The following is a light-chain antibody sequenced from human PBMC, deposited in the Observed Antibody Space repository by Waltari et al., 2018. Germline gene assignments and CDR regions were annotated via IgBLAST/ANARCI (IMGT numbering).Light chain of an antibody. CDR1: QSISNF. Sequence: DIQMTQSPSSLSASVGDSVTITCRASQSISNFLNWYQQKPGKAPRLLIYNPSTLQGGVPARFNGSGSRTDFTLTISSLLPEDFATYYCQQSYSSLSTFGGGTKVEIK. V-gene: IGKV1-39*01. J-gene: IGKJ4*01. CDR3: QQSYSSLST. CDR2: NPS.